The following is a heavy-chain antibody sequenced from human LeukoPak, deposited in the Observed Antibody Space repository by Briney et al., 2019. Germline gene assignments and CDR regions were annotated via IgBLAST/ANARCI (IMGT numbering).Heavy chain of an antibody. V-gene: IGHV1-2*02. CDR3: ARDSYSSSWHGSDY. CDR1: GYTFTGYY. J-gene: IGHJ4*02. Sequence: ASVKVSCTASGYTFTGYYMHWVRQAPGQGLEWMGWINLNSGGTNFAQNFQGRVTMTRDTSISTAYMELSSLRSDDTAVYYCARDSYSSSWHGSDYWGQGTLVTVSS. CDR2: INLNSGGT. D-gene: IGHD6-13*01.